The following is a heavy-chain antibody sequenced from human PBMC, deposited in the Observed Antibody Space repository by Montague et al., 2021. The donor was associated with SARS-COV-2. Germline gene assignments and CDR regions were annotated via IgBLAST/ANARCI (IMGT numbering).Heavy chain of an antibody. CDR2: FYYSGST. Sequence: SETLSLTCSIPGSSNCGADWYCTRLHPSHGTGSYGVLCFYYSGSTYYNPSLKSRVTTSVDTSKNQFSLKLSSVTAADTAVYYCAGHLYSYANCFDPWGQGTLVTVSS. CDR1: GSSNCGADWY. J-gene: IGHJ5*02. CDR3: AGHLYSYANCFDP. V-gene: IGHV4-39*01. D-gene: IGHD3-10*01.